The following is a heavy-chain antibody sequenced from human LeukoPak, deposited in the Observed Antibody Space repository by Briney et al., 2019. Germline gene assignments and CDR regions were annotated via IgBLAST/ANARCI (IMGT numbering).Heavy chain of an antibody. CDR3: VRLSSSWYYFDY. J-gene: IGHJ4*02. D-gene: IGHD6-13*01. CDR1: GFTVSSNY. CDR2: IYSGGST. V-gene: IGHV3-53*01. Sequence: GGSLRLSCAASGFTVSSNYMSWVSQAPGKGLEWVSVIYSGGSTYYADSVKGRFTISRDNSKNTLYLQMNSLRAEDTAVYYCVRLSSSWYYFDYWGQGTLVTVSS.